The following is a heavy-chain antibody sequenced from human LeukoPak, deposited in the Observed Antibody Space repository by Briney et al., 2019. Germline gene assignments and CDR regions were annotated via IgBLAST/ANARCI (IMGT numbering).Heavy chain of an antibody. D-gene: IGHD2-15*01. CDR1: GFTFSSYS. Sequence: GGSLRLSCAASGFTFSSYSMNWVRQAPGKGLEWVGRVKSKIDAGTRDYAAPVKGRFTISRDDSKNTLYLQMDSLRGEDTAVYYCMTGVSGATHDGYWGQGTVVTVSS. CDR3: MTGVSGATHDGY. J-gene: IGHJ4*02. V-gene: IGHV3-15*01. CDR2: VKSKIDAGTR.